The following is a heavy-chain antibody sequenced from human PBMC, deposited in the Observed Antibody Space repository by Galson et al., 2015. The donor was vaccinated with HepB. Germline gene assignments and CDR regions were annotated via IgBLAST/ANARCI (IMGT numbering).Heavy chain of an antibody. CDR2: IYSGGST. CDR3: AAGVVVTANAFDY. D-gene: IGHD2-21*02. CDR1: GFTVSSNY. V-gene: IGHV3-53*04. J-gene: IGHJ4*02. Sequence: SLRLSCKASGFTVSSNYMSWVRQAPGKGLEWVSIIYSGGSTYYADPVKGRFTISRHNSKNTLSLQMNSLRADDTAVYYCAAGVVVTANAFDYWGQGTLVTVSS.